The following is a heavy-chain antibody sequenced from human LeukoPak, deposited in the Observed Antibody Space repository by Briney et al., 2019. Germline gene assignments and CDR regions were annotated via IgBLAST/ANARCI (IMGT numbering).Heavy chain of an antibody. CDR1: GYSFPSYW. CDR2: TYPDDSET. Sequence: GLSLQISSQGSGYSFPSYWIGWVRPMPGKGLEWMGMTYPDDSETRYSASFQGQVTISADKSISIAYLQWSSLKASDTAMYYCARFLGPSGGLDYWGQGTRVTVSS. J-gene: IGHJ4*02. CDR3: ARFLGPSGGLDY. V-gene: IGHV5-51*01. D-gene: IGHD4-23*01.